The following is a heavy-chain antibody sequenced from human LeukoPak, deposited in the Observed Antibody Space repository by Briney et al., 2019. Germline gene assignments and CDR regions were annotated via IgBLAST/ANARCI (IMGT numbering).Heavy chain of an antibody. CDR3: ARDTYASSDY. V-gene: IGHV3-72*01. CDR2: TRNKANGYTT. Sequence: PGGSLRLSCAASGFTLSDHYMDWVRQAPGKGLEWVGRTRNKANGYTTDYAASVKGRFTISRDDSKNSLYLQMNSLKTEDTAVYFCARDTYASSDYWGQGTLVTVSS. CDR1: GFTLSDHY. J-gene: IGHJ4*02. D-gene: IGHD2-2*01.